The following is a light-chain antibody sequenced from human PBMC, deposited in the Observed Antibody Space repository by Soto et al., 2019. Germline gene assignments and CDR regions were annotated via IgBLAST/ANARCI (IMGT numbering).Light chain of an antibody. J-gene: IGKJ5*01. CDR3: QQRSNWPIT. Sequence: EIVMTQSPATLSVSPGERATLSCRASQSVSXNLAWYQQKPGQAPRLLIYDASNRATGIPARFSGSGSGTDFTLTISSLEPEDFAVYYCQQRSNWPITFGQGTRLEIK. V-gene: IGKV3-11*01. CDR2: DAS. CDR1: QSVSXN.